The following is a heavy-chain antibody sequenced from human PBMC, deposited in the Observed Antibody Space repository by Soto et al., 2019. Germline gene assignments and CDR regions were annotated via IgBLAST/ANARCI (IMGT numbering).Heavy chain of an antibody. D-gene: IGHD6-13*01. Sequence: QVQLQESGPGLVKPSQTLSLTCTVSGGSISSGDYYWSWIRPPPGTGLEWIGYIYYSGSTYYNPSLKSRVTISIDTSKNQYALKLTYGTAADTAVYYCARVSGAGIAAAAVYWGQGTLVTVSS. J-gene: IGHJ4*02. CDR1: GGSISSGDYY. CDR2: IYYSGST. V-gene: IGHV4-30-4*01. CDR3: ARVSGAGIAAAAVY.